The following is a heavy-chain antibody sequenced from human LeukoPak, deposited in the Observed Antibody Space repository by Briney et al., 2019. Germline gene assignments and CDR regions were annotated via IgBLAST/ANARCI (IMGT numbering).Heavy chain of an antibody. CDR1: GGSISSYY. J-gene: IGHJ2*01. D-gene: IGHD3-22*01. Sequence: SETLSLTCTVSGGSISSYYWSWIRQPPGKGLEWIGYIYYSGSTNYNPSLKSRVTISVDTSKNQFSLKLSSVTAADTAVYYCAAYYYDSSGSQNWYFDLWGRGTLVTVSS. V-gene: IGHV4-59*12. CDR3: AAYYYDSSGSQNWYFDL. CDR2: IYYSGST.